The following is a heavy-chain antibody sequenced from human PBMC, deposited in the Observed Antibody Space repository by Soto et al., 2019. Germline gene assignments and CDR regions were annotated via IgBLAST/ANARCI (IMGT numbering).Heavy chain of an antibody. CDR2: ISGSGDNT. Sequence: EVQLLESGGGLVQPGGSLRLSCAASGFTFSSYAMSWVRQAPGKGLEWVSAISGSGDNTFYADSVKGRITISRDNSKNTLYLQMHSLSAEDTAVYYCAKEGLVRGVINYIDYWGQGTLVTVSS. CDR1: GFTFSSYA. J-gene: IGHJ4*02. D-gene: IGHD3-10*01. V-gene: IGHV3-23*01. CDR3: AKEGLVRGVINYIDY.